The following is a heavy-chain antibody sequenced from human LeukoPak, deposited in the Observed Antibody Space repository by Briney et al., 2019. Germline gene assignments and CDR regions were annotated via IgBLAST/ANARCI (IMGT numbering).Heavy chain of an antibody. J-gene: IGHJ4*02. Sequence: GGSLRLSCAASGFTFSSYWMSWVRQAPGKGLEWVANIKQDGSEKYYVDSVKGRFTISRDNAKSSLYLQMNSLRAEDMAVYYCARRIRPGYSSSWLDYWGQGTLVTVSS. V-gene: IGHV3-7*01. CDR1: GFTFSSYW. CDR2: IKQDGSEK. CDR3: ARRIRPGYSSSWLDY. D-gene: IGHD6-13*01.